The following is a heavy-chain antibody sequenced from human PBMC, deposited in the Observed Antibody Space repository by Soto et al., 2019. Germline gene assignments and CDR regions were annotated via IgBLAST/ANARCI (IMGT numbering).Heavy chain of an antibody. CDR3: ASPPGIAVAATEGNWFDP. Sequence: GSLRLYCAASGFTVSDYYMSWIRQAPGKGLEWVSYISSSGSTIYYADSVKGRFTISRDNAKNSLYLQMNSLRAEDTAVYYCASPPGIAVAATEGNWFDPWGQGTLVTVSS. CDR1: GFTVSDYY. D-gene: IGHD6-19*01. V-gene: IGHV3-11*01. J-gene: IGHJ5*02. CDR2: ISSSGSTI.